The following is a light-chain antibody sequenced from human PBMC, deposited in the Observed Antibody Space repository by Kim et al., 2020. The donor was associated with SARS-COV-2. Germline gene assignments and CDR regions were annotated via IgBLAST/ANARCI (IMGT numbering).Light chain of an antibody. CDR2: YDS. Sequence: SYELTQPPSVSVAPGKTARITCGGNNIGSKSVHWYQQKPGQAPVLVIYYDSDRPSGIPERFSCSNSGNTATLTISRVEAGDEGDYYCQVWDSSSDHWVFGGGTQLTV. V-gene: IGLV3-21*04. CDR1: NIGSKS. CDR3: QVWDSSSDHWV. J-gene: IGLJ3*02.